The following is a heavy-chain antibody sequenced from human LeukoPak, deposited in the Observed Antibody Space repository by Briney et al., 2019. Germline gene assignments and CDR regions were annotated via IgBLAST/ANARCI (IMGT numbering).Heavy chain of an antibody. CDR1: GGSFSGYY. V-gene: IGHV4-34*01. Sequence: SETLSLTCAVYGGSFSGYYWSWIRQPPGKGLEWIGEINHSGSTNYNPSLKSRVNISVDTSKNQFSLKLSSVTAAYTAVYYCARGLHLRFGGYYYEYHFDSWGQGTLVTVSS. D-gene: IGHD3-22*01. CDR3: ARGLHLRFGGYYYEYHFDS. CDR2: INHSGST. J-gene: IGHJ4*02.